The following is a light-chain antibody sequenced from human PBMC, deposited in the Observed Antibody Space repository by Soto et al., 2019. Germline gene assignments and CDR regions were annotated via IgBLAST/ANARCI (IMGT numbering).Light chain of an antibody. J-gene: IGLJ1*01. CDR3: SSYTSSSTPYV. CDR1: SSDVGGYNY. CDR2: EVS. V-gene: IGLV2-14*01. Sequence: QSALTQPASVSGSPGQSITIYCTGTSSDVGGYNYVPWYQQHPGKAPKLMIYEVSNRPSGVSNRFSGSKSGNTASLTISGLQAEDEADYYCSSYTSSSTPYVFGTGTKFTVL.